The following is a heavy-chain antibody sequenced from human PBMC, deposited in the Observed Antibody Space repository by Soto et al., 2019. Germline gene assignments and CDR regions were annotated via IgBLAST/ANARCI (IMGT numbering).Heavy chain of an antibody. CDR1: GDTFSTYS. CDR2: IIPILGTP. Sequence: SVKVSCKASGDTFSTYSISWVRQAPGQGLEWLGGIIPILGTPSYAQRFQGRVTITADKSTSTAYMELSSLRSEDTAVYYCARERSRYDRSGYYRPDYWGQGTLVTSPQ. D-gene: IGHD3-22*01. CDR3: ARERSRYDRSGYYRPDY. J-gene: IGHJ4*02. V-gene: IGHV1-69*08.